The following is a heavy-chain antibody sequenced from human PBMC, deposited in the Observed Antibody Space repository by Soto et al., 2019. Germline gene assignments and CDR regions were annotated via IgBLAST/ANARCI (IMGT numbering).Heavy chain of an antibody. CDR1: GFSLRTSGVG. Sequence: QITLKESGPTLVKPTQTLTLTCTFSGFSLRTSGVGVGWIRQPPGKALEWLALIYWDDDKRYSPSLNSRLTITKDTSRNQVVLTMTNMDPVDTATYYCVYRKGDHEYFQHWGQGTLVTVSS. CDR2: IYWDDDK. J-gene: IGHJ1*01. V-gene: IGHV2-5*02. D-gene: IGHD2-21*02. CDR3: VYRKGDHEYFQH.